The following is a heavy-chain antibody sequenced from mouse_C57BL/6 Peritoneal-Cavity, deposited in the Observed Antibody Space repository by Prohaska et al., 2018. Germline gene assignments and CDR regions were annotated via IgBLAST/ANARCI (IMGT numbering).Heavy chain of an antibody. Sequence: EVKLLQSGGGLVQPGGSLKLSCAAPGIDFSRYWMSWVRRAPGKGLEWIGEINPDSSTINYAPSLKDKFIISRDNAKNTLYLQMSKVRSEETALYYCATYYSNYWFAYWGQGTLVTVSA. D-gene: IGHD2-5*01. CDR1: GIDFSRYW. CDR3: ATYYSNYWFAY. CDR2: INPDSSTI. V-gene: IGHV4-1*01. J-gene: IGHJ3*01.